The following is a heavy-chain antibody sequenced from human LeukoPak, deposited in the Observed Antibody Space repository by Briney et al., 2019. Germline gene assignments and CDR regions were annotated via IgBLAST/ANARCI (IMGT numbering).Heavy chain of an antibody. J-gene: IGHJ3*01. D-gene: IGHD3-22*01. CDR2: ISSSSSYI. CDR1: GFTFSSYS. V-gene: IGHV3-21*01. Sequence: PGGSLRLSCAASGFTFSSYSMNWVRQAPGKGLEWVSSISSSSSYIYYAVSVKGRFTISRDNAKNSLYLQMNSLRAEDTAVYYCARVIIYYDSSGYSLWGQGTMVTVSS. CDR3: ARVIIYYDSSGYSL.